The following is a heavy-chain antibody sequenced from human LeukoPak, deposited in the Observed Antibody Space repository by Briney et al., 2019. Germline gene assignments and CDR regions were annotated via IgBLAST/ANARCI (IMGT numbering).Heavy chain of an antibody. J-gene: IGHJ4*02. D-gene: IGHD1-14*01. CDR3: ARITWYRLDY. Sequence: GGSLRLSCTTSGFTFNNNWMTWVRQAPGKGLEWVAYINQDGSKKYYVESVKGRFTISRDNAKNSLYLQVNSLRAEDTALYYCARITWYRLDYWDQGTLVTVSS. V-gene: IGHV3-7*03. CDR2: INQDGSKK. CDR1: GFTFNNNW.